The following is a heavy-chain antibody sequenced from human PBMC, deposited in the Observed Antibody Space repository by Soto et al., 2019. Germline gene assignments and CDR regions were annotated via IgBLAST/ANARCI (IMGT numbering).Heavy chain of an antibody. CDR2: ISWSSDSI. J-gene: IGHJ3*01. V-gene: IGHV3-9*01. Sequence: EVQLVESGGGVVQPGRSLRLSCAASGFTFGDFAMHWVRQVPGKALEWVSGISWSSDSIDYADSVKGRFTISRDNAKNYLSLQMHSLRAADTAFAFCARGMNYGSGSSICFGGFDLWGQGTVVTVSS. D-gene: IGHD3-10*01. CDR1: GFTFGDFA. CDR3: ARGMNYGSGSSICFGGFDL.